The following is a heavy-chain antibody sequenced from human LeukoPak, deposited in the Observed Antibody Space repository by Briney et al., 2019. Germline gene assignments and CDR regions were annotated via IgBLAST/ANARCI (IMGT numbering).Heavy chain of an antibody. D-gene: IGHD1/OR15-1a*01. CDR2: IYYSGST. CDR3: ARDDPNKYYFDY. Sequence: PSETLSLTCTVSGGSISSSSYYWGWIRQPPGKGLEWIGKIYYSGSTYYNSSLKSRVTISVDTSKNQFSLKLSSVTAADTAEYYCARDDPNKYYFDYWGQGTLVTVSS. J-gene: IGHJ4*02. V-gene: IGHV4-39*02. CDR1: GGSISSSSYY.